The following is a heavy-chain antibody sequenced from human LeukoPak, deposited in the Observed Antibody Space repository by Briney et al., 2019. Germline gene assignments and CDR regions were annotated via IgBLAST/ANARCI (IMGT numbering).Heavy chain of an antibody. J-gene: IGHJ4*02. Sequence: PSETLSLTCTVSGGSISSYYWSWIRQPPGKGLEWIGEINHSGSTNYNPSLKSRVTISVDTSKNQFSLKLSSVTAADTAVYYCARDLGERDLWGQGTLVTVSS. V-gene: IGHV4-34*09. CDR2: INHSGST. D-gene: IGHD3-3*01. CDR1: GGSISSYY. CDR3: ARDLGERDL.